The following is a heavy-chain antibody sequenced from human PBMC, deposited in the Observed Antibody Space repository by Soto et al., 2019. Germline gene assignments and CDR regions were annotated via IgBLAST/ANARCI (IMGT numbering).Heavy chain of an antibody. CDR1: GYTFTDYY. D-gene: IGHD2-2*01. CDR2: INPDSGGT. Sequence: GASVKVPCKASGYTFTDYYIHWVRQAPGQGLEWVGWINPDSGGTNLAQRFQGRVTMTSDTSINTAYMGLSSLRSDDTAVYYCAIRTGQLAIISEFDGDWFFEVWGRGTLVTVSS. J-gene: IGHJ2*01. CDR3: AIRTGQLAIISEFDGDWFFEV. V-gene: IGHV1-2*02.